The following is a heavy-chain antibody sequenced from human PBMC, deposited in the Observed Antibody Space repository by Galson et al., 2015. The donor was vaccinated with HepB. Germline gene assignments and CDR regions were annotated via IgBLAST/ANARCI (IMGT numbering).Heavy chain of an antibody. CDR2: ITSGSTDI. D-gene: IGHD6-19*01. CDR3: ARFHSGAERWLVRAEDYYYYGVDV. V-gene: IGHV3-21*01. CDR1: GFIFDYYS. J-gene: IGHJ6*02. Sequence: SLRLSCAVSGFIFDYYSMSWVRQAPGKGLEWVSSITSGSTDIYYADSVRGRFTISRDNAKNSLYLQMNTLRAEDTAVYYCARFHSGAERWLVRAEDYYYYGVDVWGQGTTVTVSS.